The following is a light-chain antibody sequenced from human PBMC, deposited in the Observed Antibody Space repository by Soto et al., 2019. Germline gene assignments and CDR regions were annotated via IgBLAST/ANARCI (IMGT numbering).Light chain of an antibody. V-gene: IGLV2-14*03. CDR2: DDS. Sequence: QSVLTQPASVSGSPGQSNTISCTGTSSDVGGYNHVSWYHHHPGKAPKLLIYDDSHRPSGVSNRFSGSKSGNTASLTISGLQAEDEADYYCSSYTSNSHYVFGTGTKVTVL. J-gene: IGLJ1*01. CDR1: SSDVGGYNH. CDR3: SSYTSNSHYV.